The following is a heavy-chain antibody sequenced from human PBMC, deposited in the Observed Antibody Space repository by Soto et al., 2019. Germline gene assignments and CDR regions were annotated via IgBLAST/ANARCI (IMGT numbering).Heavy chain of an antibody. J-gene: IGHJ6*02. D-gene: IGHD2-8*01. CDR2: IFHSGNT. CDR1: SGSIGTTNW. V-gene: IGHV4-4*02. Sequence: QVQLQESGPGLVKPSGTLSLTCAVSSGSIGTTNWWSWVRQTPGKGLEWIGEIFHSGNTYYNPSLASRVTISVDTSKIQFSLNLRCVTAADTAVYYCARRTWGMDVWGQGTTVTVSS. CDR3: ARRTWGMDV.